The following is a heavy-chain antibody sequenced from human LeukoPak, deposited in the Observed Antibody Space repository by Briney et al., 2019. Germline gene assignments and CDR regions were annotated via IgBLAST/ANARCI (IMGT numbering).Heavy chain of an antibody. V-gene: IGHV1-18*01. CDR3: ARDEVTYYYYYGMDV. Sequence: GESLKISCKGSGYSFTSYGISWVRQAPGQGLEWMGWISAYNGNTNYAQKLQGRVTMTTDTSTSTAYMELRSLRSDDTAVYYCARDEVTYYYYYGMDVWGQGTTVTVSS. CDR1: GYSFTSYG. J-gene: IGHJ6*02. CDR2: ISAYNGNT. D-gene: IGHD3-10*01.